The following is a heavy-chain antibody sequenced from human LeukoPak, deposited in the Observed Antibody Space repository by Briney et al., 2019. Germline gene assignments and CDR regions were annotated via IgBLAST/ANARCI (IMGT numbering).Heavy chain of an antibody. CDR2: IKQGGSEK. Sequence: GGSLRLSCAASGFTISSNWMSWVRQVPGKGLEWVANIKQGGSEKYYVDSVKGRFTIYRDNAKNSLYLQMDSLRAEDTAVYYCAREPKLKRWFDSWGQGTLVTVS. D-gene: IGHD2-15*01. J-gene: IGHJ5*02. V-gene: IGHV3-7*01. CDR1: GFTISSNW. CDR3: AREPKLKRWFDS.